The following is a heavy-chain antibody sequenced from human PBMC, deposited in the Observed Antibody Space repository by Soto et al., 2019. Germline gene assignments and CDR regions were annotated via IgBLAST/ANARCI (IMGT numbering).Heavy chain of an antibody. CDR1: GGSFSGYY. CDR2: IYYSGST. CDR3: ACIFSGGYGYGFYYYGMDV. Sequence: SETLSLTCTVSGGSFSGYYWSWIRQPPGKGPEWIGSIYYSGSTYYNPSLKSRVTISVDTSKNQFSLKLSSVTAADTAVYYCACIFSGGYGYGFYYYGMDVWGQGTTVTVSS. V-gene: IGHV4-59*05. J-gene: IGHJ6*02. D-gene: IGHD5-18*01.